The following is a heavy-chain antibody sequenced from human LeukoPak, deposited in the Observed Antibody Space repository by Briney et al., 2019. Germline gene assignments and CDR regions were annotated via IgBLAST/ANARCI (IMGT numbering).Heavy chain of an antibody. CDR2: ISWDGGST. CDR3: AKGYYHYMDV. Sequence: GGSLRLSCAASGFTFDDYAMHWVRQAPGKGLEWVSLISWDGGSTYYADSVKGRFTISRDNSKNSLYLQMNSLRAEDTALYYCAKGYYHYMDVWGKGTTVTVSS. V-gene: IGHV3-43D*03. CDR1: GFTFDDYA. J-gene: IGHJ6*03.